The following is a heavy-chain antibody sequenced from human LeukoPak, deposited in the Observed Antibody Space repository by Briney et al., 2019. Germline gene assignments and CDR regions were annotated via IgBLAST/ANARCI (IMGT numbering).Heavy chain of an antibody. V-gene: IGHV3-21*01. J-gene: IGHJ4*02. Sequence: GGSLRLSCTVSGFTFSSYSLNWVRQAPGKGREWVSSISSSSSFMYYADSVKGRFTISRDNAKNALYLQMNSLRAEDTAVYYCVRVDHSLGKTYFDYWGQGTLVIVSS. CDR1: GFTFSSYS. D-gene: IGHD2-21*01. CDR3: VRVDHSLGKTYFDY. CDR2: ISSSSSFM.